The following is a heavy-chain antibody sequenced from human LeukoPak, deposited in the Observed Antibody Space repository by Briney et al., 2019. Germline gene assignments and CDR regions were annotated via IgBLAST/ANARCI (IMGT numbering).Heavy chain of an antibody. V-gene: IGHV3-43*02. CDR1: GFTFDDYA. CDR3: ARDRAQGQQWLVIDY. D-gene: IGHD6-19*01. CDR2: ISGDGGST. J-gene: IGHJ4*02. Sequence: GGSLRLSCAASGFTFDDYAMHWVRQAPGKGLEWVSLISGDGGSTYYADSVKGRFTISRDNSKNSLYLQMNSLRTEDTALYYCARDRAQGQQWLVIDYWGQGTLVTVSS.